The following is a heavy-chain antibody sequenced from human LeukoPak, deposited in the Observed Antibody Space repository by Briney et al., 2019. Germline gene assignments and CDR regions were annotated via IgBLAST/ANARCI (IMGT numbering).Heavy chain of an antibody. Sequence: PGGSLRLSCAASGFVFRNYFMSWVRQAPGKGLEWVSSISSSSSYIYYADSVKDRFTISRDNAKNSLYLQKNSLRADDTAIYYCAKSMTLQWRGFFDLWGRGTHVTVSS. CDR1: GFVFRNYF. CDR2: ISSSSSYI. V-gene: IGHV3-21*04. J-gene: IGHJ2*01. CDR3: AKSMTLQWRGFFDL. D-gene: IGHD6-19*01.